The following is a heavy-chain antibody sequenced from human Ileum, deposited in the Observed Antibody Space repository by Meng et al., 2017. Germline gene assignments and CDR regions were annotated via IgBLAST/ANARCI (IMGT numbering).Heavy chain of an antibody. D-gene: IGHD3-16*01. J-gene: IGHJ4*02. CDR2: IWYDGSKK. Sequence: QVQLVEFGGGWVKPGGSLRLSCAASGFTFSDYYMSWIRQAPGKGLEWVAVIWYDGSKKYYVDSVKGRFTISRDNSENTLYLQMNSLRAEDTALYFCARDMSKRFDFWGQGTLVTVSS. CDR3: ARDMSKRFDF. CDR1: GFTFSDYY. V-gene: IGHV3-33*08.